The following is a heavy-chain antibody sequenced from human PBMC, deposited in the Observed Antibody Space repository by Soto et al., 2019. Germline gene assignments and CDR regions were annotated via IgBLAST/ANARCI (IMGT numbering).Heavy chain of an antibody. D-gene: IGHD2-21*02. Sequence: PSETLSLTCTVSGGSISSYYWSWIRQPPGKGLEWIGYIYYSGSTNYNPSLKSRVTISVDTSKNQFSLKLSSVTAADTAVYYCARHLYEGDTLFDYWGQGTLVTVSS. CDR1: GGSISSYY. V-gene: IGHV4-59*08. CDR2: IYYSGST. CDR3: ARHLYEGDTLFDY. J-gene: IGHJ4*02.